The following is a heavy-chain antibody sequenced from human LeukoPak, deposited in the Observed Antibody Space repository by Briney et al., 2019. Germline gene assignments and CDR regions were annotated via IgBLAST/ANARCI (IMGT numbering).Heavy chain of an antibody. J-gene: IGHJ4*02. D-gene: IGHD3-16*01. Sequence: SETLSLTCTASGGSISSYYWNWIRQPPGKGLEWIGYIYYSGSTNYNPSLKSRVTISVDTSKNQFSLKLSSVTAADTAVYYCARDDGGLDHWGQGTLVTVSS. V-gene: IGHV4-59*12. CDR1: GGSISSYY. CDR2: IYYSGST. CDR3: ARDDGGLDH.